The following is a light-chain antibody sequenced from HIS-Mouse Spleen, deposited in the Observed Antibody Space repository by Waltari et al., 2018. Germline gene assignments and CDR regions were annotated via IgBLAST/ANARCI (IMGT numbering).Light chain of an antibody. Sequence: QSALTQPASVSGSPGQSITISCTGTSSDVGSYNLVSWYQQHPGKAPKRMIYEGSKRPSGGSNRVSGSKSGNTASLTISGLQAEDEADYYCCSYAGSSTWVFGGGTKLTVL. CDR2: EGS. J-gene: IGLJ3*02. CDR1: SSDVGSYNL. CDR3: CSYAGSSTWV. V-gene: IGLV2-23*01.